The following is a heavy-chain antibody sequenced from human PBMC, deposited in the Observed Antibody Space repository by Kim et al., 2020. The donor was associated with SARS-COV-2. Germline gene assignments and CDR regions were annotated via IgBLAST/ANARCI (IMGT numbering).Heavy chain of an antibody. CDR3: ARMAVVTAIGPY. D-gene: IGHD2-21*02. V-gene: IGHV4-38-2*02. CDR2: IYHSGST. Sequence: SETLSLTCTVSGYSISSGYYWGWIRQPPGKGLEWIGSIYHSGSTYYNPSLKSRVTISVDTSKNQFSLKLSSVTAADTAVYYCARMAVVTAIGPYWGQGTLVTVSS. CDR1: GYSISSGYY. J-gene: IGHJ4*02.